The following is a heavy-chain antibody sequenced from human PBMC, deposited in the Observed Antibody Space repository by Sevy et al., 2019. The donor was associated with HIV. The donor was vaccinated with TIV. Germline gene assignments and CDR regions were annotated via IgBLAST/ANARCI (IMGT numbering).Heavy chain of an antibody. Sequence: ASVKVSCKASGGTFSSYAISWVRQAPGQGLEWMGGIIPIFGTANYAQKFQGRVTITADESTSTAYMELSSLRSEDTAVYYCASSGRGYSYGYGNLFDYWGQRTLVTVPS. D-gene: IGHD5-18*01. CDR2: IIPIFGTA. CDR1: GGTFSSYA. CDR3: ASSGRGYSYGYGNLFDY. V-gene: IGHV1-69*13. J-gene: IGHJ4*02.